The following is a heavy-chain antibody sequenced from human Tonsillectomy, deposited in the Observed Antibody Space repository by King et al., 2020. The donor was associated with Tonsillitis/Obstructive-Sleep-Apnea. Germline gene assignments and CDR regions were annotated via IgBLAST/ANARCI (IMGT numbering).Heavy chain of an antibody. CDR1: GFTFSDYY. CDR2: ISSSSTYT. CDR3: ARVVPATPRDYYYYYMDV. Sequence: VQLVESGGGLVKPGGSLRLSCAASGFTFSDYYMSWIRQAPGKGLEWVSYISSSSTYTNYADSVKGRFTISRENAKNSLYLQMNSLRAEDTAVYYCARVVPATPRDYYYYYMDVWGKGTTVTVSS. J-gene: IGHJ6*03. V-gene: IGHV3-11*05. D-gene: IGHD2-2*01.